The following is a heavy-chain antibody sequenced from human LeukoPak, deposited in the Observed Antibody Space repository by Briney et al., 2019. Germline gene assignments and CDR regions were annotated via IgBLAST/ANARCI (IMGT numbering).Heavy chain of an antibody. CDR1: GYTFTSYY. J-gene: IGHJ4*02. V-gene: IGHV1-69*13. Sequence: SVKVSCKASGYTFTSYYMHWVRQAPGQGLEWMGGIIPIFGTANYAQKFQGRVTITADESTSTAYMELSSLRSEDTAVYYCARLTYYYGSGSYFYFDYWGQGTLVTVSS. CDR2: IIPIFGTA. CDR3: ARLTYYYGSGSYFYFDY. D-gene: IGHD3-10*01.